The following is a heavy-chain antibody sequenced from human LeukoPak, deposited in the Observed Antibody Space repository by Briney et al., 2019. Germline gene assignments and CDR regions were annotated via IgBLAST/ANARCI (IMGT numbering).Heavy chain of an antibody. CDR1: GYTFTGYY. CDR3: AILDYVWGSYRYTYYFDY. J-gene: IGHJ4*02. CDR2: INPNSGGT. V-gene: IGHV1-2*02. Sequence: GASVKVSCKASGYTFTGYYMHWVRQAPGQGLEWMGWINPNSGGTNYAQKFQGRVTMTRDTSISTAYMELSRLRSDDTAVYYCAILDYVWGSYRYTYYFDYWGQGTLVTVSS. D-gene: IGHD3-16*02.